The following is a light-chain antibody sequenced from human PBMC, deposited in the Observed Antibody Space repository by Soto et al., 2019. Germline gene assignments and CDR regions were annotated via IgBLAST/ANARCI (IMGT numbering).Light chain of an antibody. CDR2: AAS. Sequence: DILMTQSPSSLSASVGDRVTITCRASQSISSYLNWYQQKPGKAPKLLIYAASSLQSGVPSRFSGSGSGTDFTLTISSLQTADFATYYCQQSYSTPYTFGQGTRLEIK. V-gene: IGKV1-39*01. CDR3: QQSYSTPYT. J-gene: IGKJ5*01. CDR1: QSISSY.